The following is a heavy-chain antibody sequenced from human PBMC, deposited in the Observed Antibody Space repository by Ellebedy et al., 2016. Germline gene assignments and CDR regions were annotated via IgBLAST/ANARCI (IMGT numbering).Heavy chain of an antibody. CDR1: GFTFSSYA. J-gene: IGHJ4*02. CDR3: ARLIVVVKTFDY. CDR2: ISYDGSNK. D-gene: IGHD3-22*01. Sequence: GGSLRLXCAASGFTFSSYAMHWVRQAPGKGLEWVAVISYDGSNKYYADSVKGRFTISRDNSKNTLYLQMNNLRAEDTAVYYCARLIVVVKTFDYWGQGTLVTVSS. V-gene: IGHV3-30*04.